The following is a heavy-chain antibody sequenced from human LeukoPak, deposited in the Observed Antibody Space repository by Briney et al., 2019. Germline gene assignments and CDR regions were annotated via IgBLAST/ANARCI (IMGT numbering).Heavy chain of an antibody. V-gene: IGHV4-59*08. CDR3: ARAGWIITSGINY. J-gene: IGHJ4*02. Sequence: SETLSLTCTVSGGSISSYYWSWIRQPPGKGLEWIGTIYHTGSTYYTPSLGSRVTISVDTSKNEFSLNLNSVTAADTAVYYCARAGWIITSGINYWGQGALVTVSS. CDR2: IYHTGST. D-gene: IGHD3-10*01. CDR1: GGSISSYY.